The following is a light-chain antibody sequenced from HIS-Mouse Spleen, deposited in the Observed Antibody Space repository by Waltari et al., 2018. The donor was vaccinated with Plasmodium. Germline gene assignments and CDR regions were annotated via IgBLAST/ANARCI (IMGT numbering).Light chain of an antibody. CDR3: CSYAGSYTLV. J-gene: IGLJ2*01. V-gene: IGLV2-11*01. CDR2: DVS. Sequence: QSALTQTRSVSGSPGQSVTISCTGPSSDVGGYTYVSWYQQHPGKAPKLMIYDVSKRPSGVPDRFSGSKSGNTASLTISGLQAEDEADYYCCSYAGSYTLVFGGGTKLTVL. CDR1: SSDVGGYTY.